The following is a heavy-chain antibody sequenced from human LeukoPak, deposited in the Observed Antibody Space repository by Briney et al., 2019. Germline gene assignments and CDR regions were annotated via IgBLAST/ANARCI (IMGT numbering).Heavy chain of an antibody. CDR3: ARGVRVRAYDY. Sequence: SETLSLTCAVYGGSFSGYYWSWIRQPPGKGLEWIGEINHSGSTNYNPSLKSRVTISVDTSKNQFSLKLSSVTAADTAVYYCARGVRVRAYDYWGQGTLVTVSS. CDR1: GGSFSGYY. V-gene: IGHV4-34*01. D-gene: IGHD3-10*01. CDR2: INHSGST. J-gene: IGHJ4*02.